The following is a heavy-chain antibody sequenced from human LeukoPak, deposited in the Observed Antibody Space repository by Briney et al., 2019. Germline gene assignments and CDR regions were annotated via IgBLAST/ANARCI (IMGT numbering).Heavy chain of an antibody. D-gene: IGHD3-9*01. J-gene: IGHJ3*02. V-gene: IGHV4-61*01. CDR1: GGSISSGSYY. CDR3: AGTYYDLLTGYHTQDAFDI. CDR2: IYYSGGT. Sequence: PSETLSLTCTVSGGSISSGSYYWSWIRQSPGKGLEWIGYIYYSGGTIYNPSLKSRVTISVDTSKNQFSLKLTSVTAADTAVYFCAGTYYDLLTGYHTQDAFDIWGQGAMVTVSS.